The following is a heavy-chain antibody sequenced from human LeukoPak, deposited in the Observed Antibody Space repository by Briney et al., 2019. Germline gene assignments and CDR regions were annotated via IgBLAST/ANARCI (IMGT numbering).Heavy chain of an antibody. CDR1: GFTFNNYG. V-gene: IGHV3-33*01. D-gene: IGHD3-22*01. Sequence: GGSLRLSCAASGFTFNNYGMYWVRQAPGKGLEWVAFIWYDGSDEYYADSVKGRFIVSRDDSKNTLYLQMNSLTAEDTAVYYCARDVSSAFDSWGQGTLVTVSS. CDR2: IWYDGSDE. J-gene: IGHJ4*02. CDR3: ARDVSSAFDS.